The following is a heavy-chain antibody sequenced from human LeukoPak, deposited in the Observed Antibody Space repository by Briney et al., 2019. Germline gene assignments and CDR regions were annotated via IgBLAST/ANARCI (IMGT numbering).Heavy chain of an antibody. J-gene: IGHJ4*02. D-gene: IGHD2-2*01. Sequence: ASVTVSFKSSGYTFTVYYMHWVRHAPGQGLEWVGWINPSSGGTNYAQKFQGRVTMTRDTSNSTAYMELSRLRSDDTAVYYCGREISGYCSRTSCYHPDYWGQGTLVSVS. CDR1: GYTFTVYY. V-gene: IGHV1-2*02. CDR2: INPSSGGT. CDR3: GREISGYCSRTSCYHPDY.